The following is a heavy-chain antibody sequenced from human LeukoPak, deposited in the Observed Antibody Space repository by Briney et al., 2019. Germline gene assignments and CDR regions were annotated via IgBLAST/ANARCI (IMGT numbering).Heavy chain of an antibody. CDR1: GXTLSSYW. Sequence: PGGSLRLSCAASGXTLSSYWMHWVRQAPGKGLVWVSRINSDGSSTSYADSVKGRFTISRDNAKNTVYLQMNSLRADDTAVYYCAGKWPLDYWGQGTLVTVSS. D-gene: IGHD5-12*01. V-gene: IGHV3-74*01. CDR3: AGKWPLDY. CDR2: INSDGSST. J-gene: IGHJ4*02.